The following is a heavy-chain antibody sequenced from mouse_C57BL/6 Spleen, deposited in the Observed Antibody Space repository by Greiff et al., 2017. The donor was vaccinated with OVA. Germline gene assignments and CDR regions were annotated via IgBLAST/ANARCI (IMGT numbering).Heavy chain of an antibody. J-gene: IGHJ1*03. CDR3: ARDGGNYWYFDD. V-gene: IGHV5-16*01. CDR1: GFTFSDYY. D-gene: IGHD1-1*01. Sequence: EVKLVESEGGLVQPGSSMKLSCTASGFTFSDYYMAWVRQVPEKGLEWVANINHDGSSTYYLDSLKSRFIISRDNAKNILYLQMSSLKSEDTATYYCARDGGNYWYFDDWGTGTTVTVSS. CDR2: INHDGSST.